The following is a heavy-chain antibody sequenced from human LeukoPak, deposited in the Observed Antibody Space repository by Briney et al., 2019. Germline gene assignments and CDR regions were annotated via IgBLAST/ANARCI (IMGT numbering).Heavy chain of an antibody. Sequence: SETLSLTCTVSGGSISNYWWSWIRQPPGKGLEWIGYVFDSGGTNYNPSLKSRVTISVDTSKKQFSLKLSSVTVADTAVYYCARGYSSSWNYFDYWGQGTLVTVSS. CDR1: GGSISNYW. V-gene: IGHV4-59*01. J-gene: IGHJ4*02. CDR3: ARGYSSSWNYFDY. CDR2: VFDSGGT. D-gene: IGHD6-13*01.